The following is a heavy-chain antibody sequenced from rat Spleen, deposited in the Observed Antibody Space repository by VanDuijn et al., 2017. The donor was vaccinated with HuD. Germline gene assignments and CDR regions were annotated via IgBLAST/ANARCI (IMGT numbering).Heavy chain of an antibody. Sequence: EVRLQESGPGLVKPSQSLSLTCSVTGSSITTNYWGWIRKFPGSKMECIGHISYSGSTTNNPSLKSRISIPRDTSKNQFFLQLNSVTTEDTATYYCARLGPTVFDYWGQGVLVTVSS. CDR2: ISYSGST. V-gene: IGHV3-1*01. CDR3: ARLGPTVFDY. CDR1: GSSITTNY. J-gene: IGHJ2*01. D-gene: IGHD1-11*01.